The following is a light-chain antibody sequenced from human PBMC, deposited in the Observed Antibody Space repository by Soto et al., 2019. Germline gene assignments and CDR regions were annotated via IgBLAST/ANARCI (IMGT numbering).Light chain of an antibody. Sequence: EIVLTQSPGTLSLSPGERATLSCRASQSVGSSYLTWYQQKPGQAPRLLIYDVSSRATGIPVRFSGSGSGTDFTLTISRLEPEDCAVYYCQQYVSSPFTFGPGTKVDIK. CDR2: DVS. CDR1: QSVGSSY. V-gene: IGKV3-20*01. J-gene: IGKJ3*01. CDR3: QQYVSSPFT.